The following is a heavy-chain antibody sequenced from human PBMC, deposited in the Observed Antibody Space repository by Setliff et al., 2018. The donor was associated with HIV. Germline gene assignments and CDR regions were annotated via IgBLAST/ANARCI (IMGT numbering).Heavy chain of an antibody. CDR3: AGEIAPAARLPNVGGPPPPGYYHYMDV. CDR1: GGSIGTYY. J-gene: IGHJ6*03. V-gene: IGHV4-4*07. Sequence: SETLSLTCTVSGGSIGTYYWNWIRLPAGKGLEWIGRIYASGTNYNPSLKSRVTMSLDTSKRQFSLKLTSVTAADTAVYFCAGEIAPAARLPNVGGPPPPGYYHYMDVWGKGTTVTVSS. D-gene: IGHD2-8*01. CDR2: IYASGT.